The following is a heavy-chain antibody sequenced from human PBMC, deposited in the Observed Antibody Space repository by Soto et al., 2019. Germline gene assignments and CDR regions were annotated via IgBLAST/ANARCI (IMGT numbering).Heavy chain of an antibody. V-gene: IGHV1-69*01. CDR2: IIPILCTA. CDR3: AREGASGSHIGY. Sequence: QVQLVQSGAEVKKPGSSVKVSCKASGGTFSSYAISWVRQAPGQGLEWMGGIIPILCTANYAQKFQGRVKITADESTSTAYMELSSLRSEDTAVYYCAREGASGSHIGYWGQGTLVTVSS. CDR1: GGTFSSYA. D-gene: IGHD3-22*01. J-gene: IGHJ4*02.